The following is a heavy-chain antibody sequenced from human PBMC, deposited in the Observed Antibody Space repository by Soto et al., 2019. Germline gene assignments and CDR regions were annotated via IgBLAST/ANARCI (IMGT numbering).Heavy chain of an antibody. CDR1: GFTFSSYS. CDR3: ARDSSGWYGHVDY. CDR2: ISSSSSYI. V-gene: IGHV3-21*01. D-gene: IGHD6-19*01. J-gene: IGHJ4*02. Sequence: VQLVESGGGLVKPGGSLRLSCAASGFTFSSYSMHWVRQAPGKGLEWVSSISSSSSYIYYEYFVKGRFTISRDKAKNTLYLQMHSLRAEDTAVYYCARDSSGWYGHVDYWGEAALVTASS.